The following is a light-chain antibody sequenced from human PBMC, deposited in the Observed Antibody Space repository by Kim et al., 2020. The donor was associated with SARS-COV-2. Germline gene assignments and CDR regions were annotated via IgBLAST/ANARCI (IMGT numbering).Light chain of an antibody. J-gene: IGLJ3*02. CDR3: AAWDDSLSGSWV. V-gene: IGLV1-47*01. CDR2: RNN. CDR1: SSNIGSNY. Sequence: ELTQPPSASGTPEQRVTISCSGSSSNIGSNYVYWYQQLPGTAPKLLIYRNNQRPSGVPDRFSGSKSGTSASLAISGLRSEDEADYYCAAWDDSLSGSWVFGGGTQLTVL.